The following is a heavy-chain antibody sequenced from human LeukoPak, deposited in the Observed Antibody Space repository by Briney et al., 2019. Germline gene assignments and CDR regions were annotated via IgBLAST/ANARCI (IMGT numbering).Heavy chain of an antibody. V-gene: IGHV1-69*11. J-gene: IGHJ4*02. CDR1: GGTFSSYA. CDR3: AREDYYDSSGYFILSR. CDR2: IIPILGTA. D-gene: IGHD3-22*01. Sequence: SSVKVSCKASGGTFSSYAISWVRQAPGQGLEWMGRIIPILGTANYAQKFQGRVTITTDESTSTAYMELSSLRSEDTAVYYCAREDYYDSSGYFILSRWGQGTLVTVSS.